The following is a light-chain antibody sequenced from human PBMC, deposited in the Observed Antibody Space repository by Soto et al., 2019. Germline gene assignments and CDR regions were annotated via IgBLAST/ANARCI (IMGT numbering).Light chain of an antibody. V-gene: IGKV3D-15*01. CDR1: QSVSSSH. J-gene: IGKJ4*02. CDR3: QQYNNLPPLT. Sequence: EKGLRPAAGSLSMSPRSRATLSCKAIQSVSSSHVAWYQQKPGQAPRLLMYGASSRATGIPARFSGGGSGAEFTLTISCLQSVDFAVYYCQQYNNLPPLTFGDGSKVDI. CDR2: GAS.